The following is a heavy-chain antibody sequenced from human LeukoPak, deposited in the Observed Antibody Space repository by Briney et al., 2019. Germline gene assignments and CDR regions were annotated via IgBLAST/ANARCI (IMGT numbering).Heavy chain of an antibody. V-gene: IGHV3-23*01. CDR2: ISGSGGSA. CDR1: GFTFDDYG. CDR3: AKDRGGSYPNWFDP. D-gene: IGHD1-26*01. J-gene: IGHJ5*02. Sequence: PGGSLRLSCAASGFTFDDYGMSWVRQAPGKGLEWVSAISGSGGSAYYADSVKGRFTISRDNSKNTLYLQMNSLRAEDTAVYYCAKDRGGSYPNWFDPWGQGTLVTVSS.